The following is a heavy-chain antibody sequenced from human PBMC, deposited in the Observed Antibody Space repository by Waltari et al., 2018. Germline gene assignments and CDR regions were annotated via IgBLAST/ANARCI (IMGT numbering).Heavy chain of an antibody. CDR1: GASFSDYY. D-gene: IGHD3-3*01. CDR2: IRHPGST. V-gene: IGHV4-34*01. CDR3: TRGGNYDFWSHRPFVDP. J-gene: IGHJ5*02. Sequence: QVQLQKWGAGLLGPSETLSLTCAVYGASFSDYYWGWVRQPPGKGLEWIGQIRHPGSTNYNPSLKIRVTISIDTPRSQFSLRLSSVTAADTALYFCTRGGNYDFWSHRPFVDPWGQGTLVTVSS.